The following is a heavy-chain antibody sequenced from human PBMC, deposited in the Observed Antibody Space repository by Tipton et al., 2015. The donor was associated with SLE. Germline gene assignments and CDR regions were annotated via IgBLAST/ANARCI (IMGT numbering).Heavy chain of an antibody. V-gene: IGHV3-30*02. CDR2: IQTDGNDK. J-gene: IGHJ3*01. CDR1: GVNLHGNA. Sequence: GSLRLSCEVSGVNLHGNAIDWVRQAPGKGLEWVAFIQTDGNDKSYADSVKGRFTISRDTSKNTVFLDMNSLRSEDTAVYYCARGIHYGFDVWGQGTRVTVSS. CDR3: ARGIHYGFDV.